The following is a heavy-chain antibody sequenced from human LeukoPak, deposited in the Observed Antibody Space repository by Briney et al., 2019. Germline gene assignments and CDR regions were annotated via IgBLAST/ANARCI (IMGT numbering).Heavy chain of an antibody. CDR2: ISWNSGSI. V-gene: IGHV3-9*01. Sequence: GGSLRLSCAASGFTFDDYAMHWVRQAPGKGLEWVSGISWNSGSIGYADSVKGRFTISRDNAKNSLYLQMNSLRAEDTALYYCAKARSGGVIVPRYFDYWGQGTLVTASS. CDR3: AKARSGGVIVPRYFDY. CDR1: GFTFDDYA. J-gene: IGHJ4*02. D-gene: IGHD3-16*02.